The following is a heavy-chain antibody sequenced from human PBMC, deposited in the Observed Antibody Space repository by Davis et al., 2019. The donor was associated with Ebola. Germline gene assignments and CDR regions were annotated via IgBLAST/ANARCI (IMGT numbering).Heavy chain of an antibody. J-gene: IGHJ5*02. CDR3: ASGNWFDP. V-gene: IGHV3-66*01. CDR2: IYSGGST. CDR1: GFTVSSNY. Sequence: GESLKISCAASGFTVSSNYMSWVRQAPGKGLEWVSVIYSGGSTYYADSVKGRFTISRDNSKNTLYLQMNSLRAEDTAVYYCASGNWFDPWGQGTLVTVSS.